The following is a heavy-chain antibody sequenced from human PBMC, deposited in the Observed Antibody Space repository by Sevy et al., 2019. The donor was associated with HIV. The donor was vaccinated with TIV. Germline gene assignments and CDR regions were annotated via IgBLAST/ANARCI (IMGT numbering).Heavy chain of an antibody. V-gene: IGHV3-30*03. J-gene: IGHJ4*02. CDR2: ISYDGNK. D-gene: IGHD3-16*02. CDR3: ARAGRLRLGELSSGPDY. CDR1: GFNFNTFG. Sequence: GGSLRLSCTASGFNFNTFGMHWVRQAPGKGLEWVAIISYDGNKNYADSVEGGFTIARDNARNTLYMEMNSLKSEDTAVFHCARAGRLRLGELSSGPDYWGPGTLVTVSS.